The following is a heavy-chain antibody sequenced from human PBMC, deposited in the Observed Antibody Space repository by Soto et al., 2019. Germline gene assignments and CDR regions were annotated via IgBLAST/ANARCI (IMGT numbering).Heavy chain of an antibody. D-gene: IGHD3-9*01. CDR1: GFSLNSDEVG. V-gene: IGHV2-5*02. J-gene: IGHJ3*01. CDR3: AHNALTDCFDV. CDR2: IYGDDDK. Sequence: QITLKESGPTLVKPTQTLTLTCTFSGFSLNSDEVGVGWVRQPPGKALEWLAFIYGDDDKRYSPSLKNSLTLTKDTSKNQVVLTTTNMAPVDTATYYCAHNALTDCFDVWGQGTMVTVSS.